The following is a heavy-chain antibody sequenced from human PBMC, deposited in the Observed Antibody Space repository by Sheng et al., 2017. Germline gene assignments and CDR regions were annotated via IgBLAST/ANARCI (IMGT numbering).Heavy chain of an antibody. D-gene: IGHD6-13*01. V-gene: IGHV4-34*01. CDR1: GGSFSGYY. CDR3: ARLFGAAASN. CDR2: INHSGST. J-gene: IGHJ4*02. Sequence: QVRLQQWGAGLLKPSETLSLTCAVYGGSFSGYYWSWIRQPPGKGLEWIGEINHSGSTNYNPSLKSRVTISVDTSKNQFSLKLSSVTAADTAVYYCARLFGAAASNWGQGTLVTVSS.